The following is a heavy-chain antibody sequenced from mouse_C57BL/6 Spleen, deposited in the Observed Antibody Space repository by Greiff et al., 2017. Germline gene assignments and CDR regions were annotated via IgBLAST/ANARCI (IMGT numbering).Heavy chain of an antibody. CDR2: IDPETGGT. J-gene: IGHJ1*03. V-gene: IGHV1-15*01. Sequence: VQLQQSGAELVRPGASVTLSCKASGYTFTDYEMHWVKQTPVHGLEWIGAIDPETGGTAYNQKFKGKAILTADKSSSTAYMELRSLTSEDSAVYYCTRPFYYEYEDLYWYFDVWGTGTTVTVSS. CDR3: TRPFYYEYEDLYWYFDV. CDR1: GYTFTDYE. D-gene: IGHD2-4*01.